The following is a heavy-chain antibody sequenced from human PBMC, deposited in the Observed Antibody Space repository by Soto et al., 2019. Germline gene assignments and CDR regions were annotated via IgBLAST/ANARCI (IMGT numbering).Heavy chain of an antibody. V-gene: IGHV3-21*01. Sequence: GGSLRLSXVGSGFTFSTYSINWVRQAPGKGLEWVSSTSSRSDIYYADSVKGRFTISRDNAKNSVSLQMNSLRAEDTAVYYCAREYTAWPLAYGLDVWGQGTTVTVSS. CDR2: TSSRSDI. CDR1: GFTFSTYS. CDR3: AREYTAWPLAYGLDV. J-gene: IGHJ6*02. D-gene: IGHD2-2*02.